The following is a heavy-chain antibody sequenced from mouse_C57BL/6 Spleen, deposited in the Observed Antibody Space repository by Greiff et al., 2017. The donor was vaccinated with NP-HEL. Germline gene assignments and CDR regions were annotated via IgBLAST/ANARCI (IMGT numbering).Heavy chain of an antibody. CDR1: GYTFTSYG. CDR3: ARELYYDYPWFAY. CDR2: IYPRSGNT. D-gene: IGHD2-4*01. V-gene: IGHV1-81*01. J-gene: IGHJ3*01. Sequence: VKLQQSGAELARPGASVKLSCKASGYTFTSYGISWVKQRTGQGLEWIGEIYPRSGNTYYNEKFNGKATLTADKSSSTAYMELRSLTSEDSAVYFCARELYYDYPWFAYWGQGTLVTVSA.